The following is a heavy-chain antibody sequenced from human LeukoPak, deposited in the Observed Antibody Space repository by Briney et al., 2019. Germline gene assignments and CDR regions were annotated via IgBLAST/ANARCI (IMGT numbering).Heavy chain of an antibody. CDR1: GGSISSSY. Sequence: SETLSLTCTVSGGSISSSYWSWIRQPPGKGLEWIGYIYYSGSTNYNPSLKSRVTISVDTSQNQFSLKLSSVTAADTAVYYCAGTALLRYFDWLLPNWFDPWGQGTLVTVSS. D-gene: IGHD3-9*01. J-gene: IGHJ5*02. CDR3: AGTALLRYFDWLLPNWFDP. CDR2: IYYSGST. V-gene: IGHV4-59*01.